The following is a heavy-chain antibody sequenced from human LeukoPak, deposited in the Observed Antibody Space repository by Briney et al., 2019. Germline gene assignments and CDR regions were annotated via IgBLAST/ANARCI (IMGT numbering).Heavy chain of an antibody. D-gene: IGHD6-19*01. CDR1: GGSIRSNNFS. V-gene: IGHV4-39*01. Sequence: SSETLSLXCSVSGGSIRSNNFSWDWIRQPPGKGLEWIGSFSYGGTTYFNPSLKSRVTMSVDTTKNQFSLKVTSVTAADTAVYYCARRTAVARTAHFDYWGQGILVTVSS. CDR2: FSYGGTT. CDR3: ARRTAVARTAHFDY. J-gene: IGHJ4*02.